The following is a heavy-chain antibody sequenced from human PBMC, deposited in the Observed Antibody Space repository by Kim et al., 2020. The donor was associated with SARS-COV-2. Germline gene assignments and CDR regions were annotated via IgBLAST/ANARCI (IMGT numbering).Heavy chain of an antibody. Sequence: SETLSLTCAVYGGSFSGYYWSWIRQPPGKGLEWIGEINHSGSTNYNPSLKSRVTISVDTSKNQFSLKLSSVTAADTAVYYCARGLYSSSWYVGYWGQGT. CDR3: ARGLYSSSWYVGY. D-gene: IGHD6-13*01. V-gene: IGHV4-34*01. J-gene: IGHJ4*02. CDR2: INHSGST. CDR1: GGSFSGYY.